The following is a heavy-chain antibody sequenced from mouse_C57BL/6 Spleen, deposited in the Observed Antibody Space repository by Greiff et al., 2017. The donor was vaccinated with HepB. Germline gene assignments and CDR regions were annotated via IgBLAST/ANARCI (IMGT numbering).Heavy chain of an antibody. CDR3: ARGDYGNYAWFAY. J-gene: IGHJ3*01. CDR1: GYTFTSYW. V-gene: IGHV1-53*01. D-gene: IGHD2-1*01. CDR2: INPSNGGT. Sequence: VQLQQPGTELVKPGASVKLSCKASGYTFTSYWMHWVKQRPGQGLEWIGNINPSNGGTNYNEKFKSKATLTVDKSSSTAYMQLSSLTSEDSAVYYCARGDYGNYAWFAYWGQGTLVTVSA.